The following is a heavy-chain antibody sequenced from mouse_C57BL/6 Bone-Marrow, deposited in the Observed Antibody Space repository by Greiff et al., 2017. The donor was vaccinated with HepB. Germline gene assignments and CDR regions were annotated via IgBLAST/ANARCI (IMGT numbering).Heavy chain of an antibody. V-gene: IGHV14-4*01. J-gene: IGHJ2*01. CDR2: IDPENGDT. CDR1: VFNIKDDY. D-gene: IGHD1-1*01. CDR3: TTGYYYGSSPSY. Sequence: EVKLMESGAELVRPGASVKLSCTASVFNIKDDYMHWVKQRPEQGLEWIGWIDPENGDTEYASKFQGKATITADTSSNTAYLQLSSLTSEDTAVYYCTTGYYYGSSPSYWGQGTTLTVSS.